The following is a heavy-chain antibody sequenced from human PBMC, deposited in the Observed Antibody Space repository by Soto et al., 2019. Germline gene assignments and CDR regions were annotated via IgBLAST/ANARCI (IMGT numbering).Heavy chain of an antibody. CDR3: ARDQLSSGLYVWFDP. CDR1: GGSISTYY. Sequence: HVQLQESGPGLVKPSETLSLTCTVSGGSISTYYWSWIRQPPGKGLEWIGYIYYDGSTSYNPSLRCRVTISVDTSKTQFSLILSSVTSADTAVYYCARDQLSSGLYVWFDPWGQGTLVTVSS. CDR2: IYYDGST. J-gene: IGHJ5*02. V-gene: IGHV4-59*01. D-gene: IGHD6-25*01.